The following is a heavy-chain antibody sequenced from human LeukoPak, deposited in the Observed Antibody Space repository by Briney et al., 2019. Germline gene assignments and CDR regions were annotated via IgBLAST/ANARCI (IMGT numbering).Heavy chain of an antibody. D-gene: IGHD3-16*02. V-gene: IGHV4/OR15-8*01. CDR3: ARSHDHLWGNYPDY. CDR1: GGSIDSTNW. CDR2: IHHDGRI. Sequence: SETLSLTCDVSGGSIDSTNWWNWVRQPPGKGLEWIGEIHHDGRINYNPSLKSRVTLSVDKSKNQFSLRLNSVTAADTAMYYCARSHDHLWGNYPDYWGQGSLVTVSS. J-gene: IGHJ4*02.